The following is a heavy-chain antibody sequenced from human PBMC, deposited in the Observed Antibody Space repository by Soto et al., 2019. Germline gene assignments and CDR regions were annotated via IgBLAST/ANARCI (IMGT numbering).Heavy chain of an antibody. D-gene: IGHD3-16*01. Sequence: QVQLQESGPGLVKPSQTLSLTCTVSGVSISSGXXXXXWIRQPPGKGLXWIGYIYYSENTYSNPSLKSRVAISGDTSXXXXXXXXXXXXXXXXXXXXXXXXXXXTFGXVXGXXDEFDIWGQGTMVTVSS. CDR3: XXXXXXTFGXVXGXXDEFDI. J-gene: IGHJ3*02. V-gene: IGHV4-30-4*01. CDR2: IYYSENT. CDR1: GVSISSGXXX.